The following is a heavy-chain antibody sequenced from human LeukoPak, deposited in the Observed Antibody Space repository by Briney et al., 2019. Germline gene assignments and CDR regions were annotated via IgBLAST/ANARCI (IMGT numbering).Heavy chain of an antibody. V-gene: IGHV1-8*01. CDR2: MNPNSGNT. CDR3: ARVAVAGIYYYYYYMDV. CDR1: GYTFTSYD. Sequence: ASVKVSCKASGYTFTSYDINWVRQATGQGLEWMGWMNPNSGNTGYAQKFQGRVTMTRNTPISTAYMELSSLRSEDTAVYYCARVAVAGIYYYYYYMDVWGKGTTVTVSS. D-gene: IGHD6-19*01. J-gene: IGHJ6*03.